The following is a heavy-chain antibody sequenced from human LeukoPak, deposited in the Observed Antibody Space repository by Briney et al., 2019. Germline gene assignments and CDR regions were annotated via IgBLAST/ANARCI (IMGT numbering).Heavy chain of an antibody. V-gene: IGHV4-38-2*01. CDR1: GYSISSGYY. J-gene: IGHJ4*02. D-gene: IGHD3-3*01. CDR2: IYHSGST. Sequence: SETLSLTCAVSGYSISSGYYWGWIRQPPGKVLEWIGSIYHSGSTYYNPSLKSRVIISVDTYKNQFSLKLSSTTAADTAVYYCARLRITIFGVVIGYFDYWGQGTLVTVSS. CDR3: ARLRITIFGVVIGYFDY.